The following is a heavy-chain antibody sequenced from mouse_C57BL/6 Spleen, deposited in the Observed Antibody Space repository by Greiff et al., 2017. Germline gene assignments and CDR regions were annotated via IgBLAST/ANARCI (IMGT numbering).Heavy chain of an antibody. CDR3: ARSDYDSSWFAY. CDR2: INPGSGGT. V-gene: IGHV1-54*01. D-gene: IGHD2-4*01. Sequence: QVQLQQSGAELVRPGTSVQVSCKASGYAFTNYLIEWVKQRPGQGLEWIGVINPGSGGTNYNEKFKGKATQTADKSSSTAYMQLSSLTSADSAVYFCARSDYDSSWFAYWGQVTLVTVSA. J-gene: IGHJ3*01. CDR1: GYAFTNYL.